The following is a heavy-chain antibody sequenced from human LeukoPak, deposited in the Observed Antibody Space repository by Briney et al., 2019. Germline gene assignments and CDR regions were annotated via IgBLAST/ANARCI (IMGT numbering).Heavy chain of an antibody. J-gene: IGHJ4*02. Sequence: TSETLSLTCTVSGGSISSYYWSWIRQPPGKGLEWIGYIYYSGSTNYNPSLKSRVTTSVDTSKNQFSLRLSSVTAADTAVYYCAAGGRYDFWSGYSNYFDYWGQGTLVTVSS. V-gene: IGHV4-59*08. CDR3: AAGGRYDFWSGYSNYFDY. CDR2: IYYSGST. CDR1: GGSISSYY. D-gene: IGHD3-3*01.